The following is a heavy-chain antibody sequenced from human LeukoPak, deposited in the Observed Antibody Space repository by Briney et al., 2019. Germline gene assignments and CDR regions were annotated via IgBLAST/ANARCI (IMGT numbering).Heavy chain of an antibody. V-gene: IGHV3-7*01. CDR3: ARAGLVEAFDI. CDR2: IKQDGSEK. Sequence: GGSLRLSCAASGFTFSSYAMSWVRQAPGKGLEWVANIKQDGSEKYYVDSVKGRFTISRDNAKNSLYLQMNSLRAEDTAVYYCARAGLVEAFDIWGQGTMVTVSS. D-gene: IGHD3-10*01. J-gene: IGHJ3*02. CDR1: GFTFSSYA.